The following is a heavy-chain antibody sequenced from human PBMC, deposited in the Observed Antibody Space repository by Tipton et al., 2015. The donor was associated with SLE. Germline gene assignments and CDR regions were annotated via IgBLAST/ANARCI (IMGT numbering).Heavy chain of an antibody. CDR2: IYYSGST. V-gene: IGHV4-59*12. D-gene: IGHD1-14*01. CDR1: GGSISSYY. Sequence: TLSLTCTVSGGSISSYYWSWIRQPPGKGLEWIGYIYYSGSTNYNPSLKSRVTMSVDTSKNQFSLKLSSVTAADTAVYYCARGGIERSFDYWGQGTLVTVSS. CDR3: ARGGIERSFDY. J-gene: IGHJ4*02.